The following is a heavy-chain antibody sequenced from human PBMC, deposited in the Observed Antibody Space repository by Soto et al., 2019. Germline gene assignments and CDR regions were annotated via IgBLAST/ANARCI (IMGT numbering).Heavy chain of an antibody. D-gene: IGHD3-22*01. J-gene: IGHJ4*02. CDR3: ARGDYYDPQTGF. CDR1: GFTFSSYG. Sequence: GGSLRLSCAASGFTFSSYGMHWVRQAPGKGLEWVAVIWYDGSNKYYADSVKGRFTISRDNSKNTLYLQMNSLRAEDTAVYYRARGDYYDPQTGFWGQGTLVTVSS. CDR2: IWYDGSNK. V-gene: IGHV3-33*01.